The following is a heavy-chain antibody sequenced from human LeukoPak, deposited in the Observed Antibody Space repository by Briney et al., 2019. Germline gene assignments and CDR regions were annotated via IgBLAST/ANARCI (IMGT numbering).Heavy chain of an antibody. CDR3: ATDHCSGGSCYPDY. D-gene: IGHD2-15*01. Sequence: ASVRVSCKASGYTFTYYDINWVRQASGQGLEWMGWMSPDSGNTAYAQKFQGRVTMTRNTSINTAYMELRSLRSEDTAVYYCATDHCSGGSCYPDYWGQGTLVTVSS. CDR1: GYTFTYYD. V-gene: IGHV1-8*01. J-gene: IGHJ4*02. CDR2: MSPDSGNT.